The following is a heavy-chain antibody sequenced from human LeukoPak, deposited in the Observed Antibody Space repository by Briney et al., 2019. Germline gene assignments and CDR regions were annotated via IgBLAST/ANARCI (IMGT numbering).Heavy chain of an antibody. D-gene: IGHD1-26*01. CDR3: ARGSLSGSYPFDY. Sequence: SETLSLTCTVSGGSISSYYWSWIRQPPGKGLEWIGYIYYSGSTNYNPSLKSRVTISVDTSKNQFSLKLGSVTAADTAVYYCARGSLSGSYPFDYWGQGTLVTVSS. CDR1: GGSISSYY. V-gene: IGHV4-59*01. CDR2: IYYSGST. J-gene: IGHJ4*02.